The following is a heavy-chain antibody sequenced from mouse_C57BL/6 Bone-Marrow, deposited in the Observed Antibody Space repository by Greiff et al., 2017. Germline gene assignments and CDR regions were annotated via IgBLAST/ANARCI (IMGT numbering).Heavy chain of an antibody. Sequence: QVQLQQPGAELVKPGASVKLSCKASGYTFTSYWMQWVKQRPGQGLEWIGEIDPSDSYTNYNQKLKGKATLTVVTSSSTAYMQLSSLTSEDSAVYYCAREEDYYGSSRAWFAYWGQGTLVTVSA. D-gene: IGHD1-1*01. J-gene: IGHJ3*01. CDR3: AREEDYYGSSRAWFAY. CDR2: IDPSDSYT. V-gene: IGHV1-50*01. CDR1: GYTFTSYW.